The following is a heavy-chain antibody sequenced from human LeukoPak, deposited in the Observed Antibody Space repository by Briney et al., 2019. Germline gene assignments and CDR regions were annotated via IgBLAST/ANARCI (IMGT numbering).Heavy chain of an antibody. D-gene: IGHD2-15*01. J-gene: IGHJ4*02. CDR3: ARGKDIVVVVAAIDY. Sequence: PGRSLRLSCAASGFTFSSYGMHWVRQAPGKGLEWVSYISSTSSTIYYADSVKGRFTISRDNAKNSLYLQMNSLRDEDTAVYYCARGKDIVVVVAAIDYWGQGTLVTVSS. CDR2: ISSTSSTI. CDR1: GFTFSSYG. V-gene: IGHV3-48*02.